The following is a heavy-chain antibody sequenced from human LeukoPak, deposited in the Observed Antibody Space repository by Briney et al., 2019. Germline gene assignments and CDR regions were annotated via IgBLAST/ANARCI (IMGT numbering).Heavy chain of an antibody. Sequence: GESLKISCKGSGYSFTSYWIGWVRQMPGKGLEWMGIIYPGVSDTRYSPSFQGQVTISADKSISTAYLQWSSLKASDTAMYYCARHVAYCGGDCSNFDYWGQGTLVTVSS. D-gene: IGHD2-21*01. CDR1: GYSFTSYW. V-gene: IGHV5-51*01. J-gene: IGHJ4*02. CDR2: IYPGVSDT. CDR3: ARHVAYCGGDCSNFDY.